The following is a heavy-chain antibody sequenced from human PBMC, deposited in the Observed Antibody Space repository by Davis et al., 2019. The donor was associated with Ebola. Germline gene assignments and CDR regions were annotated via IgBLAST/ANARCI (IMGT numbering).Heavy chain of an antibody. V-gene: IGHV4-30-4*01. CDR3: ARRGYSGYHDY. J-gene: IGHJ4*02. CDR1: GASISSGNYY. CDR2: IYYSGST. D-gene: IGHD5-12*01. Sequence: SETLSLTCSVSGASISSGNYYWSWIRQPPGKGLEWIGYIYYSGSTYYNPSLKSRITISVDTSKNQFSLKLNAVTGADTAVYYCARRGYSGYHDYWGQGTLVTVSS.